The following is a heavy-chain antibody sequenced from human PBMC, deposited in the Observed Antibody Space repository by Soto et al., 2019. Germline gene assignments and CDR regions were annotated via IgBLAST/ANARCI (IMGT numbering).Heavy chain of an antibody. V-gene: IGHV3-48*03. Sequence: GGSLRLSCAASGFTFSSYEMNWVRQAPGKGLEWVPYISSSGSTIYYADSVKGRFTISRDNAKNSLYLQMNSLRAEDTAVYYCAREDVSSSCPFDYWGQGTLVTVS. J-gene: IGHJ4*02. CDR2: ISSSGSTI. CDR1: GFTFSSYE. CDR3: AREDVSSSCPFDY. D-gene: IGHD6-13*01.